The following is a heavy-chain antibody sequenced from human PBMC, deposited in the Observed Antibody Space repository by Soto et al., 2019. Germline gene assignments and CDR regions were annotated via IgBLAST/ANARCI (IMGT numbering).Heavy chain of an antibody. V-gene: IGHV1-18*01. CDR1: GYTFTSYG. D-gene: IGHD3-16*01. CDR2: ISATNGDT. Sequence: QIQLVQSGAEPKRPGASVKISCKASGYTFTSYGIGWVRQAPGQGLEWMGWISATNGDTKYAQKFQGRVSMTTDTSTSTAFMELTGLRSDDTAVYYCARGASCFGGFCYGWFDPWGQGTRVTVSS. J-gene: IGHJ5*02. CDR3: ARGASCFGGFCYGWFDP.